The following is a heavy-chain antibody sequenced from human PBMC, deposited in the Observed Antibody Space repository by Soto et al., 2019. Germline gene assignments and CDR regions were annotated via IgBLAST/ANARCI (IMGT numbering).Heavy chain of an antibody. CDR2: IYYSGST. CDR1: GGSISSGGYY. D-gene: IGHD6-13*01. Sequence: SETLSLTCTVSGGSISSGGYYWSWIRQHPGKGLEWIGYIYYSGSTYYNPSLKSRVTISVDTSKNQSSLKLSSVTAADTAVYYCARDRGFIAAAGTWGQGTLVTVSS. CDR3: ARDRGFIAAAGT. V-gene: IGHV4-31*03. J-gene: IGHJ4*02.